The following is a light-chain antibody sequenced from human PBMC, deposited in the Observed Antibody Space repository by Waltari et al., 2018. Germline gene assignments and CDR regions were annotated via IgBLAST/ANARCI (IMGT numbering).Light chain of an antibody. Sequence: QSALTQPASVSGSPGQSITLSCTGPLIDVCFYNYVSWFQQYPGKAPKLIIYDVFQRPSGVSNRVSGSKSGNTASLTISGLQTEDEGDYYCNSYAGSSSWVFGGGTKLTVL. J-gene: IGLJ3*02. CDR1: LIDVCFYNY. V-gene: IGLV2-14*03. CDR3: NSYAGSSSWV. CDR2: DVF.